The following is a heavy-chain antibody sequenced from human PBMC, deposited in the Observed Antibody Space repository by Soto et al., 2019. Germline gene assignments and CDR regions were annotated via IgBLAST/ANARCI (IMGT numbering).Heavy chain of an antibody. J-gene: IGHJ3*02. Sequence: EVQLLESGGGMVEPRGSLKLSCAASGFSFGTYVMNWVRQAPGKGLEWVSGISGSGGRVYSADSRKGRFTISRDNSRNTLYLQMNSLRAEDTAIYYCAMTRLYDTGTNDYHRDALDIWGQGTQVTVSS. D-gene: IGHD3-22*01. CDR1: GFSFGTYV. CDR2: ISGSGGRV. V-gene: IGHV3-23*01. CDR3: AMTRLYDTGTNDYHRDALDI.